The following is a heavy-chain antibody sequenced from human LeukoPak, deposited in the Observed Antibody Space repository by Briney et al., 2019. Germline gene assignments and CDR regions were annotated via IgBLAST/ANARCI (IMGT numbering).Heavy chain of an antibody. D-gene: IGHD4-11*01. CDR1: GFTLSTHW. CDR2: INQDGSSK. Sequence: GGSLRLSCVASGFTLSTHWMSWVRQAPGKGLEWVANINQDGSSKYYVDSVKGRFTISRDNAKNSLYLQMNSLRAEDTAVYYCAKVFTRVTTRSALDYWGQGTLVTVSS. J-gene: IGHJ4*02. V-gene: IGHV3-7*03. CDR3: AKVFTRVTTRSALDY.